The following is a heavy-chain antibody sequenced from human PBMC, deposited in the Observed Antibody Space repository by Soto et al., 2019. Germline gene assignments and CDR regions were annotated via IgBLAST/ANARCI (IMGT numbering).Heavy chain of an antibody. CDR1: GFTFSASG. CDR3: TRQSVRWEDWFDP. Sequence: EAQMVESGGGLVQPGRSLKLSCAASGFTFSASGIHWVRQASGKGLEWVAHIKDKPNNYATEYAASVKGRFTISRDDSMNMAFLQMNNLKTEDTAVYFCTRQSVRWEDWFDPWGQGTLVTVSS. CDR2: IKDKPNNYAT. D-gene: IGHD1-26*01. J-gene: IGHJ5*02. V-gene: IGHV3-73*02.